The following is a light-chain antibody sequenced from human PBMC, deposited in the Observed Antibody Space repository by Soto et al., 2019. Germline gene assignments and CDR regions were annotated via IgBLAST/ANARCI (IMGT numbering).Light chain of an antibody. Sequence: LIQSPATLSLTPGQGASLSCRASRSVGGDLVWYQQHPGQAPRLLIYDASNRATGIPPRFSGSGSGTDFTLTISSLEPEDFAIYYCQQYNNWPPWTFGQGTKVDIK. CDR3: QQYNNWPPWT. CDR2: DAS. V-gene: IGKV3-11*01. J-gene: IGKJ1*01. CDR1: RSVGGD.